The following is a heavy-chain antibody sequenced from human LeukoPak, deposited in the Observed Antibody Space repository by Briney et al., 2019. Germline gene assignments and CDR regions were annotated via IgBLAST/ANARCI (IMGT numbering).Heavy chain of an antibody. Sequence: GGSLRLSCAASGFIFDDYAMHWVRQGPGKGLEWVSGVSWKSDTVGYADSVKGRFTISRDNAKNSLYLQMNGLRAEDTALYYCAKSGKDGLLWFGELVSNYYYMDVWGKGTTVTVSS. J-gene: IGHJ6*03. V-gene: IGHV3-9*01. D-gene: IGHD3-10*01. CDR3: AKSGKDGLLWFGELVSNYYYMDV. CDR2: VSWKSDTV. CDR1: GFIFDDYA.